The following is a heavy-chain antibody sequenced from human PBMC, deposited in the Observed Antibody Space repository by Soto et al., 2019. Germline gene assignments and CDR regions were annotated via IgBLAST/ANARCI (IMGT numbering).Heavy chain of an antibody. Sequence: QVQLVQSGAEVKKPGASVKVSCQASGYTFTNYAISWVRQAPGQGREWMGWISASTRNTDQAQNFQGRVTMTIDTSTNTATMELRSMRSDDTAVYYCARCYCSVGSCYACWHFDLWGRGTLVTVSS. CDR1: GYTFTNYA. V-gene: IGHV1-18*01. J-gene: IGHJ2*01. CDR3: ARCYCSVGSCYACWHFDL. CDR2: ISASTRNT. D-gene: IGHD2-15*01.